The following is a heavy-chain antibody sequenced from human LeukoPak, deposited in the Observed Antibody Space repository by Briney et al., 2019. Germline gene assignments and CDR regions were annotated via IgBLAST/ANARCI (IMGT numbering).Heavy chain of an antibody. CDR3: ARQTIIYGDYSDY. Sequence: GGSLRLSCAASGFTFSTYWMTWVRQTPGKGLEWVAHINQDGSEKYYVDSVKGRFTISRDNAKNSLFLQMNSLRAEDTAIYYCARQTIIYGDYSDYWGQGTLVTVSS. D-gene: IGHD4/OR15-4a*01. CDR2: INQDGSEK. V-gene: IGHV3-7*01. CDR1: GFTFSTYW. J-gene: IGHJ4*02.